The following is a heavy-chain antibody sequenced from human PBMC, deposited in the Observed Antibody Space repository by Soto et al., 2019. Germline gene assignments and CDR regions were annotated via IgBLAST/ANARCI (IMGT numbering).Heavy chain of an antibody. J-gene: IGHJ4*02. V-gene: IGHV4-59*01. CDR1: CGSMRNYY. CDR3: TSSYSTSSSPDY. Sequence: SETLSLTCSVSCGSMRNYYWNWIRQPPGRGLEWIGYVYHSGCTNYNPSLKGRVSMSVDVSRNHFSLTLHSVTAADTAVYFCTSSYSTSSSPDYWGQGTLVTVSS. D-gene: IGHD6-6*01. CDR2: VYHSGCT.